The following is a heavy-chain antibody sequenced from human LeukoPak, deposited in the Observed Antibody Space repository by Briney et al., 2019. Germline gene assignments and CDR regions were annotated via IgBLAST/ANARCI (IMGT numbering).Heavy chain of an antibody. CDR2: ISSSSSYI. V-gene: IGHV3-21*01. CDR1: GFTFSSYS. Sequence: GGSLRLSCAASGFTFSSYSMNWVRQAPGKGLEWVSSISSSSSYIYYADSVKGRFTISRDNAKNSLYLQMNSLRAEDTAVYYCARDRVAAASPPGYWGQGTLVTVSS. J-gene: IGHJ4*02. CDR3: ARDRVAAASPPGY. D-gene: IGHD6-13*01.